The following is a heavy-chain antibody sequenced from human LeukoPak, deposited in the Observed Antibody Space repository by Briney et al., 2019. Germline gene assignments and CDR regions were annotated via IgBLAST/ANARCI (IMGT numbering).Heavy chain of an antibody. D-gene: IGHD4-11*01. CDR2: INHSGST. CDR1: GGSFSGYY. Sequence: SETLSLTCAVYGGSFSGYYWSWIRQPPGKGLEWIGEINHSGSTNYNPSLKSRVTISVDTSKNQFSLKLSSVTAADTAVYYCARYSNYGDYYYYYMDVWGKGTTVTISS. CDR3: ARYSNYGDYYYYYMDV. J-gene: IGHJ6*03. V-gene: IGHV4-34*01.